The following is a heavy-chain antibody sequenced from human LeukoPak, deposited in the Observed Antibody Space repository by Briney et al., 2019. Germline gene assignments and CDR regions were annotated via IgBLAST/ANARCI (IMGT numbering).Heavy chain of an antibody. V-gene: IGHV3-49*04. CDR1: GLTFGDYA. CDR2: IRSKAYGGTT. CDR3: TRGEWELPDY. D-gene: IGHD1-26*01. Sequence: GGSLRLSCTASGLTFGDYAMSWVRQAPGKGLEWVGFIRSKAYGGTTEYAASVKGRFTISRDDSKSIAYLQMNSLKTEDTAVYYCTRGEWELPDYWGQGTLVTVSS. J-gene: IGHJ4*02.